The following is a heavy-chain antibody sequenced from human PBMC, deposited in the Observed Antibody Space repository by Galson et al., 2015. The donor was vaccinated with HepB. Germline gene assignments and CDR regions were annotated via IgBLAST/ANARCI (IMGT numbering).Heavy chain of an antibody. CDR3: ATATHRESGWILRGYFDY. J-gene: IGHJ4*02. V-gene: IGHV1-24*01. Sequence: SVKVSCKVSGYTLTELSMHWVRQAPGKGLEWMGGFDPEDGETIYAQKSQGRVTMTEDTSTDTAYMELSSLRSEDTAVYYCATATHRESGWILRGYFDYWGQGTLVTVSS. CDR2: FDPEDGET. D-gene: IGHD6-19*01. CDR1: GYTLTELS.